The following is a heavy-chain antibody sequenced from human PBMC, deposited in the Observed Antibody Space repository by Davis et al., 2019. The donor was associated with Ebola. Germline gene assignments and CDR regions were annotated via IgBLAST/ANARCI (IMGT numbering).Heavy chain of an antibody. CDR1: GDPISSGGYS. CDR3: AGGSGQYQWQQPSYES. CDR2: SHYTGGT. D-gene: IGHD6-19*01. Sequence: MPSETLSLTCAASGDPISSGGYSWNSIRQPPGKGLEWTGDSHYTGGTNYNPSLQRLVTISVDTSKNQFSRGLGSVTAADTAVYFCAGGSGQYQWQQPSYESWGQGTLVTVSS. V-gene: IGHV4-61*08. J-gene: IGHJ5*02.